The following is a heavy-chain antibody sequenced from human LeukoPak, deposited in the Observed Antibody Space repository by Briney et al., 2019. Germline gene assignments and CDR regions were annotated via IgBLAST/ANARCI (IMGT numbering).Heavy chain of an antibody. CDR1: GGTFSSYA. CDR2: IIPIFGTA. V-gene: IGHV1-69*13. CDR3: ARDPYVHDYGDYVKGNWFDP. J-gene: IGHJ5*02. D-gene: IGHD4-17*01. Sequence: ASVKVSCKASGGTFSSYAISWVRQAPGQGLEWMGGIIPIFGTANYAQKFQGRVTITADESTSTAYMELSSLRSEDTAVYYCARDPYVHDYGDYVKGNWFDPWGQGTLVTVSS.